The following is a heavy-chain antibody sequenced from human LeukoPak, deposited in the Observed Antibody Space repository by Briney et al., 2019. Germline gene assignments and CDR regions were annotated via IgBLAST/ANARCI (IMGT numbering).Heavy chain of an antibody. D-gene: IGHD1-26*01. V-gene: IGHV1-2*02. J-gene: IGHJ3*02. CDR3: ARNFISGSSAFDI. CDR2: INPNSGGT. CDR1: GYTFTGYY. Sequence: ASVKVSCKASGYTFTGYYMHWVRQAPGQGLEWMGWINPNSGGTNYAQKFQGRVTMTRDTSISTAYMELSRLRSDDTAVYYCARNFISGSSAFDIWGQGTMVTVSS.